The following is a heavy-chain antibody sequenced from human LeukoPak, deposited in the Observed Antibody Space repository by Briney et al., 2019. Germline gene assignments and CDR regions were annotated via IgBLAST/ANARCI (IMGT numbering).Heavy chain of an antibody. D-gene: IGHD3-16*02. Sequence: SETLSLTCAVYGGSFSGYYWSWIRQPPGKGLEWIGEINHSGSTNYNSSLKSRVTISVDTSKNQFSLKLSSVTAADTAVYYCARKSNYVWGSYRYGDFDYWGQGTLVTVSS. CDR3: ARKSNYVWGSYRYGDFDY. CDR2: INHSGST. V-gene: IGHV4-34*01. CDR1: GGSFSGYY. J-gene: IGHJ4*02.